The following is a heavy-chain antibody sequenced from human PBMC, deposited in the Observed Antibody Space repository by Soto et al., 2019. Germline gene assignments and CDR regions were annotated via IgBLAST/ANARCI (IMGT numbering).Heavy chain of an antibody. D-gene: IGHD4-4*01. CDR2: IYYSGST. J-gene: IGHJ5*02. CDR1: GGPISSGGYY. Sequence: SETLSLTCTVSGGPISSGGYYWSWIRQHPGKGLEWIGYIYYSGSTYYNPSLKSRVTISVDTSKNQFSLKLSSVTAADTAVYYCARAWDDYSNWFDPWGQGTLVTVSS. CDR3: ARAWDDYSNWFDP. V-gene: IGHV4-31*03.